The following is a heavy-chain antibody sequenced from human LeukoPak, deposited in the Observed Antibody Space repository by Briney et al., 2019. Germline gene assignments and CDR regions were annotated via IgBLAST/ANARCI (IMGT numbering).Heavy chain of an antibody. CDR1: GFTFSSYS. J-gene: IGHJ4*02. CDR2: ITLSGTSI. CDR3: ASESPSSSSRTLDY. V-gene: IGHV3-48*01. D-gene: IGHD2-2*01. Sequence: PGGSLRLSCAASGFTFSSYSMNWVRQAPGKGLEWVSYITLSGTSIYYADSVKGRFTISRDNAKNSLYLQMNTLRAEDTAVYYCASESPSSSSRTLDYWGQGTLVTVSS.